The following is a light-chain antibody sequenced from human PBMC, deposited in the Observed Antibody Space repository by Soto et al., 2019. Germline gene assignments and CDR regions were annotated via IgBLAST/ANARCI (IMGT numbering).Light chain of an antibody. CDR3: QQRSKWPLT. CDR2: DAS. V-gene: IGKV3-11*01. Sequence: EIVMTQSPATLSMSPGERATLSCRASQSIVNQAPSLLIYDASNRATGIPARFSGSGSGTDFTLTISSIETEDFADYYCQQRSKWPLTFGGGTKVDIK. CDR1: QSIVN. J-gene: IGKJ4*01.